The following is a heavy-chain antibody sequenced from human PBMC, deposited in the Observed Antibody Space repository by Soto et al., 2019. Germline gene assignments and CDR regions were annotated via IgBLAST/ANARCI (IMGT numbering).Heavy chain of an antibody. CDR1: GCTFSSYA. J-gene: IGHJ4*02. CDR2: IIPIFGTA. V-gene: IGHV1-69*13. D-gene: IGHD3-16*02. CDR3: ASTYRD. Sequence: SVKVPCKDSGCTFSSYAISWVRQAPGQGLEWMGGIIPIFGTANYAQKFQGRVTITADESTSTAYMELSSLSSEDTAVYYCASTYRDWGQGTLVTVSS.